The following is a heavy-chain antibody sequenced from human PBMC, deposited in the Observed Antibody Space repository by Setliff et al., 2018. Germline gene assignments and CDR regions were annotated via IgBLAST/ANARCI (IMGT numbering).Heavy chain of an antibody. J-gene: IGHJ4*02. D-gene: IGHD7-27*01. V-gene: IGHV1-8*02. CDR1: GYTFTRYD. CDR2: VNPNSGNT. CDR3: ARGWAALGIIGY. Sequence: ASVKVSCKASGYTFTRYDINWMRQASGQGLEWMGWVNPNSGNTGSTQKFQGRVTMTRNTSTSTAYMELSRLTSEDTAVYFCARGWAALGIIGYWGQGTLVTVS.